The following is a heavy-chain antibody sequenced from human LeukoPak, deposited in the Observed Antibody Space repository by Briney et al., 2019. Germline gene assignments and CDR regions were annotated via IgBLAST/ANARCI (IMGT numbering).Heavy chain of an antibody. V-gene: IGHV3-74*01. CDR3: ARDDYMDV. J-gene: IGHJ6*03. Sequence: GGTLRLSCAASGFTFTSYWMHSVRQAPGKRLVWVSRINTDGSITTSADSVKGRFTISRGNAKNTLSRDNAKNTLYLQMNSLRAEDTAVYYCARDDYMDVWGKGTTVTVSS. CDR1: GFTFTSYW. CDR2: INTDGSIT.